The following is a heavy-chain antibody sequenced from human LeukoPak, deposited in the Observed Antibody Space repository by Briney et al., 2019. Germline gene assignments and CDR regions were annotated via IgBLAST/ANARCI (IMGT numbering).Heavy chain of an antibody. V-gene: IGHV3-49*04. CDR2: ITSKGYAETT. J-gene: IGHJ4*02. CDR3: AAGRGPYSSGWYIGYCFHY. D-gene: IGHD6-19*01. CDR1: GFTFGDDG. Sequence: GRTLRLSCQVSGFTFGDDGLSWVRHAPGMGLEWVGLITSKGYAETTAYASSVKGRFRISRHNTKSIAFLHMNTLKTEATTPYYTAAGRGPYSSGWYIGYCFHYWGQGTLVTVSS.